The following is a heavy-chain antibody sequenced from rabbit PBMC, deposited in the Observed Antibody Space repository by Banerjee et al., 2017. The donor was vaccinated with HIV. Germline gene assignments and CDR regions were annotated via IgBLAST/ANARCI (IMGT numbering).Heavy chain of an antibody. CDR3: ARGPTYGGPGHCYFNL. CDR1: GFSFSSSYY. V-gene: IGHV1S40*01. CDR2: IDAGSSGSA. J-gene: IGHJ4*01. Sequence: QSLEESGGDLVQPGASLTLTCTASGFSFSSSYYMCWVRQAPGKGLEWIACIDAGSSGSAWYASWANGRFTISKTSSTTVTLQMSSLTAADTATYFCARGPTYGGPGHCYFNLWGPGTLVTVS. D-gene: IGHD3-1*01.